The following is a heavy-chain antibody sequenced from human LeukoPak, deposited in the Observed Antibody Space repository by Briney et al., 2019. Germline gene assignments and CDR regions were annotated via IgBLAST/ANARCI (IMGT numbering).Heavy chain of an antibody. Sequence: GTLRLSCAASGFTFSSYWMHWVRQAPGKGLVWVSRINSDGSSTSYADSVRGRFSISRDNAKNSLYLQMNSLRAEDTAVYYCAKGKWGLTINNFDVWGQGTMVTVSS. CDR3: AKGKWGLTINNFDV. V-gene: IGHV3-74*01. J-gene: IGHJ3*01. D-gene: IGHD3-9*01. CDR1: GFTFSSYW. CDR2: INSDGSST.